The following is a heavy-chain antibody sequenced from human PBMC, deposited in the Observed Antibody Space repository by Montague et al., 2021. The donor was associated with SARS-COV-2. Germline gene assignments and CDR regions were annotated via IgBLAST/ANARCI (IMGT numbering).Heavy chain of an antibody. J-gene: IGHJ5*02. CDR3: ARGADYDFWSGFLGYKWFDP. Sequence: SETLSLTCAVYGGSLSGYYWAWIRQTPAKGMEWIGEINHSGSTNSNPSLKSRLTISVDTSKKQFSLKLNSMTAADTAVYYCARGADYDFWSGFLGYKWFDPWGLGTPVTVSS. CDR1: GGSLSGYY. V-gene: IGHV4-34*01. CDR2: INHSGST. D-gene: IGHD3-3*01.